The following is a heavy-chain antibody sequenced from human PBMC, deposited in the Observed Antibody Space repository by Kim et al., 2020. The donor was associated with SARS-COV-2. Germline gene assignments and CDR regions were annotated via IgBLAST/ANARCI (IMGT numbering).Heavy chain of an antibody. J-gene: IGHJ4*02. V-gene: IGHV4-31*03. Sequence: SETLSLTCTVSGGSISSGGYYWSWIRQHPGKGLEWIGYIYYSGSTYYNPSLKSRVTISVDTSKNQFSLKLSSVTAADTAVYYCARGQNSGYESVFPGYFDYWGQGTLVTVS. CDR2: IYYSGST. D-gene: IGHD5-12*01. CDR1: GGSISSGGYY. CDR3: ARGQNSGYESVFPGYFDY.